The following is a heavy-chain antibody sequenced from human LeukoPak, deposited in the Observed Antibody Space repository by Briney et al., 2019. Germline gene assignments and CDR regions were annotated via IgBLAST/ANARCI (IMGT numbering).Heavy chain of an antibody. V-gene: IGHV4-59*08. CDR1: GGSISSYY. CDR3: ARHNSGWSLGHPNWFDP. D-gene: IGHD6-19*01. J-gene: IGHJ5*02. Sequence: SETLSLTCTVSGGSISSYYWSWIRQTPGKGLEWIGYIYYSGSTNYNPSLKSRVTISVDTSKNQFSLKLSSVTAADTAVYFCARHNSGWSLGHPNWFDPWGQGTLVTVSS. CDR2: IYYSGST.